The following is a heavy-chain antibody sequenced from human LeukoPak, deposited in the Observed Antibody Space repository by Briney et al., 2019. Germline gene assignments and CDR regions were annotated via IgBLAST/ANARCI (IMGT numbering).Heavy chain of an antibody. CDR3: ARRYSYGYRYYYYMDV. CDR2: IKQDGSEK. V-gene: IGHV3-7*01. J-gene: IGHJ6*03. D-gene: IGHD5-18*01. CDR1: GFTFSSYS. Sequence: GGSLRLPCAASGFTFSSYSMNWVRQAPGKGLEWVANIKQDGSEKYYVDSVKGRFTISRDNAKNSLYLQMNSLRAEDTAVYYCARRYSYGYRYYYYMDVWGKGTTVTVSS.